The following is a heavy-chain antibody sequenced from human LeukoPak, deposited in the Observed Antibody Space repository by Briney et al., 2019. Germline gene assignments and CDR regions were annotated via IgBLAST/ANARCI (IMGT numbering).Heavy chain of an antibody. CDR3: ARRYCSGGSCYNSGSH. V-gene: IGHV1-69*06. D-gene: IGHD2-15*01. Sequence: SVKVSCKASGGTFSSYAISWVRQAPGQGLEWMGGIIPIFGTANYAQKFQGRVTITADKSTSTAYMELSSLRSEDTAAYYCARRYCSGGSCYNSGSHWGQGTLVTVSS. J-gene: IGHJ4*02. CDR2: IIPIFGTA. CDR1: GGTFSSYA.